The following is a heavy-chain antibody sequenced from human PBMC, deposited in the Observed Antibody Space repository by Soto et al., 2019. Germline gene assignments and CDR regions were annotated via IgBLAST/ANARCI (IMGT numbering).Heavy chain of an antibody. J-gene: IGHJ4*02. CDR1: GFTFSSYG. CDR3: AKESLPVDD. D-gene: IGHD3-16*02. CDR2: ISYDGSNK. V-gene: IGHV3-30*18. Sequence: GGSLRLSCAASGFTFSSYGMHWVRQAPGKGLEWVAVISYDGSNKYYADSVKGRFTISRDNSKNTLYLQMNSLRAEDTAVYYCAKESLPVDDWGQGTLVTVSS.